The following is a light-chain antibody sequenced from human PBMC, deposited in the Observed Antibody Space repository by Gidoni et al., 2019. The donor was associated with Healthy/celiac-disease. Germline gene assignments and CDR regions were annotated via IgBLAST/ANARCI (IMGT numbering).Light chain of an antibody. Sequence: EILMTQSPATLSVSPGERATLSCRASQSVSSNLAWYQQKPGQAPRLLIYGASTRATGIPARFSGSGSGTEFTLTISSLQSEDLAVYYCQQYNSWPTFGQXTKVEIK. CDR2: GAS. V-gene: IGKV3-15*01. CDR1: QSVSSN. CDR3: QQYNSWPT. J-gene: IGKJ1*01.